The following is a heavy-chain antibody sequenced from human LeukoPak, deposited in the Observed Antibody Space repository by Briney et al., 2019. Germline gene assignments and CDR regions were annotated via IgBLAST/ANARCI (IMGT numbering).Heavy chain of an antibody. CDR3: ARVGVGTVAGNYFDD. CDR1: GFTFSSYS. CDR2: ISSSSSTT. Sequence: GGSLRLTCAASGFTFSSYSMNWVRQAPGKGLEWVSYISSSSSTTHYADSVKGRFTISRHNFENTLYLQMNNLRAEDTAVYYCARVGVGTVAGNYFDDWGQGTLVTVSS. V-gene: IGHV3-48*01. J-gene: IGHJ4*02. D-gene: IGHD6-19*01.